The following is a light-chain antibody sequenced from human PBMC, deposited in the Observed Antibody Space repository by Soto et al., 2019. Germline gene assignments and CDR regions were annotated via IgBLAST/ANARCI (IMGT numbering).Light chain of an antibody. CDR3: QQRSNWPPT. J-gene: IGKJ1*01. Sequence: EIVLTHSPATLSLSPCERATLSFSASQSVSSYLAWYQQKPGQAPRLLIYDASTRATGIPARFSGSGSGTDFTLTITSLEPEDFAVYYCQQRSNWPPTFGQGTKVDIK. CDR2: DAS. CDR1: QSVSSY. V-gene: IGKV3-11*01.